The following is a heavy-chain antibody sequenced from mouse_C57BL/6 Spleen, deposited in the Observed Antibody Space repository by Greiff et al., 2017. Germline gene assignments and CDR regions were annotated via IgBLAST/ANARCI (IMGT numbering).Heavy chain of an antibody. CDR2: ISSGSSTI. CDR3: ARDYCSIFFMDY. V-gene: IGHV5-17*01. CDR1: GFTFSDYG. J-gene: IGHJ4*01. D-gene: IGHD1-1*01. Sequence: EVQLVESGGGLVKPGGSLKLSCAASGFTFSDYGMHWVRQAPEKGLEWVAYISSGSSTIYYADTVKGRFTISRDNAKNTLFLQMTSLRSEDTAMYYCARDYCSIFFMDYWGQGTSVTVSS.